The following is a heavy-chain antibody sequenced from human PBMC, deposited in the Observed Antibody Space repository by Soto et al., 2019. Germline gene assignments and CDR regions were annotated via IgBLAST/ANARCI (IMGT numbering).Heavy chain of an antibody. V-gene: IGHV1-2*04. J-gene: IGHJ6*02. CDR1: GYTFTGYY. D-gene: IGHD3-9*01. CDR3: ARNHHKPVYDILTGYYIDYYYYGMDV. CDR2: INPNSGGT. Sequence: ASVKVSCKASGYTFTGYYMHWVRQAPGQGLEWKGWINPNSGGTNYAQKFQGWVTMTRDTSISTAYMELSRLRSDDTAVFYCARNHHKPVYDILTGYYIDYYYYGMDVWGQGTTVTVSS.